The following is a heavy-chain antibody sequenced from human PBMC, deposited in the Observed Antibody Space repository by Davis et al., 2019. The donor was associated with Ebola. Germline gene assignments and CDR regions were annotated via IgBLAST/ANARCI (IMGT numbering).Heavy chain of an antibody. CDR1: GFTFSSYA. CDR3: ASERWLQYFDY. Sequence: GESLKISCAASGFTFSSYAMHWVRQAPGKGLEWVAVISYDGSNKYYADSVKGRFTISRDNAKNTPYLQMNSLRAEDTAVYYCASERWLQYFDYWGQGTLVTVSS. V-gene: IGHV3-30-3*01. J-gene: IGHJ4*02. CDR2: ISYDGSNK. D-gene: IGHD5-24*01.